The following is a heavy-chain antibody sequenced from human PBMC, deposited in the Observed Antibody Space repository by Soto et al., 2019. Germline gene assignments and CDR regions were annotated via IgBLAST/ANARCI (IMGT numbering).Heavy chain of an antibody. D-gene: IGHD2-15*01. CDR1: GYTFTSYD. CDR3: ARGRSVVDLFDI. Sequence: QVQLVQSGAEVKKPGASVKVSCKASGYTFTSYDINRVRQATGQGLEWMGWMNPNSGNTGDGKKCQGRVTLTRNTSISTDCMELSGLRSEDTAGSYGARGRSVVDLFDIWGQGTMVAVSS. CDR2: MNPNSGNT. J-gene: IGHJ3*02. V-gene: IGHV1-8*01.